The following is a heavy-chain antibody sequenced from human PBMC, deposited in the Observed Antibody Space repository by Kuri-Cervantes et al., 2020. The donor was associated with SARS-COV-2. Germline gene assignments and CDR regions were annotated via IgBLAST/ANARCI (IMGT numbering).Heavy chain of an antibody. D-gene: IGHD5-24*01. CDR1: GGTFSSYA. Sequence: ASVKVSCKASGGTFSSYAISWVRQAPGQGLEWMGWISAYNGNTNYAQKLQGRVTMTTDTSTSTAYMELRSLRSDDTAVYYCAGSDHRRDANYWGQGTLVTVSS. J-gene: IGHJ4*02. CDR3: AGSDHRRDANY. V-gene: IGHV1-18*01. CDR2: ISAYNGNT.